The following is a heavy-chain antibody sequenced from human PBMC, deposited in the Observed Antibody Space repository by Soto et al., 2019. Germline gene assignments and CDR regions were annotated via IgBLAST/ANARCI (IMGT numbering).Heavy chain of an antibody. CDR3: ARGFSTTFDY. V-gene: IGHV4-59*01. CDR1: GGSISSYY. CDR2: IYYSGST. D-gene: IGHD2-2*01. Sequence: QVQLQESGPGLVKPSETLSLTCTVSGGSISSYYCSWIRQPPGKGLEWIGYIYYSGSTNYNPSLKSRVTMSVDTSKNQFSLKLTSVTAADTAVYYCARGFSTTFDYWGQGTLVTVSS. J-gene: IGHJ4*02.